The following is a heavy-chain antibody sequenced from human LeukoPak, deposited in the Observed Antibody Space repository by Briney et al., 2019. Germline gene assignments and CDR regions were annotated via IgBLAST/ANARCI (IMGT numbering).Heavy chain of an antibody. CDR3: ASLYYDILTGYRAYYMDV. CDR2: IYTSGST. Sequence: KTSETLSLTCTVSGGSISSGSYYWSWIRQPAGKGLEWIGRIYTSGSTNYNPSPKSRVTISVDTSKNQFSLKLSSVTAADTAVYYCASLYYDILTGYRAYYMDVWGKGTTVTVSS. J-gene: IGHJ6*03. D-gene: IGHD3-9*01. V-gene: IGHV4-61*02. CDR1: GGSISSGSYY.